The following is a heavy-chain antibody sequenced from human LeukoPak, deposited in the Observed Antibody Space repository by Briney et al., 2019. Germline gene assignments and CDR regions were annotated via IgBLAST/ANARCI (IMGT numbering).Heavy chain of an antibody. V-gene: IGHV4-34*01. J-gene: IGHJ4*02. CDR1: GGSFSGYY. CDR3: AIGSSGYYSLYYFDY. Sequence: SEALSVTCAVYGGSFSGYYWSWIRQPPGKGLEWIGEIIHSGSTNYNPSLKSRVTISVDTSNNQFSLKLSSVTAADTAVYYCAIGSSGYYSLYYFDYWGQGTLVTVSS. D-gene: IGHD3-22*01. CDR2: IIHSGST.